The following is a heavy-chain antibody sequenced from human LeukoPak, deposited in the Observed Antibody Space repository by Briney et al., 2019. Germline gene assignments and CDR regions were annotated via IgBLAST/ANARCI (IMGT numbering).Heavy chain of an antibody. CDR2: INSNSCGI. V-gene: IGHV1-2*02. J-gene: IGHJ4*02. CDR1: GYIFTDYY. Sequence: GASVRVSCKTSGYIFTDYYIHWMPQAPGQGLEWMGWINSNSCGISYAQKFQGRDTLTRDTPARTVFQELDRVTSDGTAVYYCPRTRFAARRADFDYWGQGTVVTVSS. D-gene: IGHD6-6*01. CDR3: PRTRFAARRADFDY.